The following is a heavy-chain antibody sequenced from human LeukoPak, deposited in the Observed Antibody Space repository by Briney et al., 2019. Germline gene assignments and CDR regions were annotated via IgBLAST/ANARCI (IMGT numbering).Heavy chain of an antibody. Sequence: APVKVSCKASGGTFSSYAISWVRQAPGQGLEWKGGIIPIFGTANHAQKFQGRVTITADESTSTAYMELSSLRSEDTAVYYCAREGVRGEYYFDYWGQGTLVTVSS. CDR2: IIPIFGTA. J-gene: IGHJ4*02. D-gene: IGHD3-10*01. CDR1: GGTFSSYA. V-gene: IGHV1-69*13. CDR3: AREGVRGEYYFDY.